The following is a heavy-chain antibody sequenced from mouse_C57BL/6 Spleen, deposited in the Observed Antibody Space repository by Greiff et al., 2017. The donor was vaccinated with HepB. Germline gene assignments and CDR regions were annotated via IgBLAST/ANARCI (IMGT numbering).Heavy chain of an antibody. Sequence: EVHLVESGGGLVKPGGSLKLSCAASGFTFSSYAMSWVRQTPEKRLEWVATISDGGSYTYYPDNVKGRFTISRDNAKNNLYLQMSHLKSEDTAMYYCARSYRNQTWFAYWGQGTLVTVSA. CDR3: ARSYRNQTWFAY. V-gene: IGHV5-4*01. J-gene: IGHJ3*01. CDR1: GFTFSSYA. D-gene: IGHD2-5*01. CDR2: ISDGGSYT.